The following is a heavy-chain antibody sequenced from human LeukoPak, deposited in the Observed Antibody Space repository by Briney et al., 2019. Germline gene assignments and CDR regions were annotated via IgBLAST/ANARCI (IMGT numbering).Heavy chain of an antibody. V-gene: IGHV4-4*02. CDR2: IYHSGST. J-gene: IGHJ4*02. CDR1: GFIFSNYS. CDR3: ARDAGAAAGTFDY. D-gene: IGHD6-13*01. Sequence: GSLRLSCAASGFIFSNYSMNWVRQPPGKGLEWIGEIYHSGSTNYNPSLKSRVTISVDKSKNQFSLKLSSVTAADTAVYYCARDAGAAAGTFDYWGQGTLVTVSS.